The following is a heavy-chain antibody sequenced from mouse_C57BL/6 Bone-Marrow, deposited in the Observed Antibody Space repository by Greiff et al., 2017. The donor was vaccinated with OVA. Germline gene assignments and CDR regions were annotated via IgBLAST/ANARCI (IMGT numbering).Heavy chain of an antibody. CDR3: ARDLGRGAMDY. V-gene: IGHV3-6*01. D-gene: IGHD4-1*01. J-gene: IGHJ4*01. CDR2: ISYDGSN. CDR1: GYSITSGYY. Sequence: EVQLVESGPGLVKPSQSLSLTCSVTGYSITSGYYWYWIRQFPGNKLEWMGYISYDGSNNYNPSLKNRISITRDTSKNQFFLKLNSVTTEDTATYYCARDLGRGAMDYWGQGTSVTVAS.